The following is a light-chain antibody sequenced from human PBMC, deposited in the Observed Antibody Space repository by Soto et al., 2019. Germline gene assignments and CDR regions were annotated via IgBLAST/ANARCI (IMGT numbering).Light chain of an antibody. V-gene: IGLV2-14*01. J-gene: IGLJ2*01. CDR3: SSYVSSSTFVV. CDR2: DVI. Sequence: QSALTQPASVSGSPGQSVTISCTGTSRDVGGYNFVSWHQQHPGKAPKVIITDVINRPSGVSNRFSGSKSGNTASLTISGLQAEDEADYYCSSYVSSSTFVVFGGGTKLTVL. CDR1: SRDVGGYNF.